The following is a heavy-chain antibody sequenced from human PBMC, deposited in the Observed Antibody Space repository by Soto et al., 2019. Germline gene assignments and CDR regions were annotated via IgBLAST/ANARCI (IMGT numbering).Heavy chain of an antibody. J-gene: IGHJ6*02. CDR2: IYWDDDK. CDR1: GFSLSTSGVG. CDR3: AHVLVVVANYGMDV. D-gene: IGHD2-15*01. V-gene: IGHV2-5*02. Sequence: QITLKESGPTLVKPTQTLTLTCTFSGFSLSTSGVGVGWIRQPPGKALEWLALIYWDDDKRYSPSLTSRLTNIKXTXRNQVVLTMTNMDPVDTATYYCAHVLVVVANYGMDVWGQGTTVTVSS.